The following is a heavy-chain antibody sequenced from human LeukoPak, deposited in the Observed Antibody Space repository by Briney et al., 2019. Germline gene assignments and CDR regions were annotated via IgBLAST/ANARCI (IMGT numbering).Heavy chain of an antibody. CDR3: AKECDYSPGHKFDL. D-gene: IGHD3-10*01. J-gene: IGHJ5*02. CDR2: LFVGGASS. V-gene: IGHV3-23*01. CDR1: GFSFNSYV. Sequence: GGSLRLSCAASGFSFNSYVMSWVRQAPGKGPEWVSVLFVGGASSLYADSVKGRFPISGDTSKNILYLQMNGLRAEDTAVYYCAKECDYSPGHKFDLWGQGTLVTVSS.